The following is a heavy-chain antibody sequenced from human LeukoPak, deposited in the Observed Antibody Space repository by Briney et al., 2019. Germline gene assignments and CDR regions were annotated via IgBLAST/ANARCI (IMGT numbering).Heavy chain of an antibody. CDR2: ISGSGGST. CDR3: AKARRTVVAATEVDY. J-gene: IGHJ4*02. D-gene: IGHD2-15*01. V-gene: IGHV3-23*01. Sequence: SGGSLRLSCAASGFTFSSYGMSWVRQAPGKGLEWVSAISGSGGSTYYADSVKGRFTISRDNSKNTLYLQMNSLRAEDTAVYYCAKARRTVVAATEVDYWGQGTLVTVSS. CDR1: GFTFSSYG.